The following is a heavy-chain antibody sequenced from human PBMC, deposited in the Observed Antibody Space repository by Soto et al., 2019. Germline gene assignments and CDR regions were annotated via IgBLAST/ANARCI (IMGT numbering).Heavy chain of an antibody. V-gene: IGHV4-59*12. J-gene: IGHJ4*02. D-gene: IGHD3-3*01. Sequence: SETLSLTGTVCGGSISNYYCTWIRQTPWKGLEWIGYVYYTGSTNYNPSLKSRVHISIDTSKNEFYLNLTSVTAAETAIYYCARGLTRRHRNSAFDYWGQGTLVTVSS. CDR3: ARGLTRRHRNSAFDY. CDR1: GGSISNYY. CDR2: VYYTGST.